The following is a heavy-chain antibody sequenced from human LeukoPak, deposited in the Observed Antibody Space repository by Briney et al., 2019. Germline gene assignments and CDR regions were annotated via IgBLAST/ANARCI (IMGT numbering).Heavy chain of an antibody. D-gene: IGHD3/OR15-3a*01. J-gene: IGHJ1*01. CDR3: TRDFWDFGVCDSPNCD. CDR1: GFTFSTSS. V-gene: IGHV3-48*04. CDR2: ISYDSSNI. Sequence: PGGSLRLSCAASGFTFSTSSMNWVRQAPGKGLEWVSYISYDSSNIFYADSVRGRFTSSRDNADNSVYLQMNNLRGEDTAVYSCTRDFWDFGVCDSPNCDWGQGTLVTVSS.